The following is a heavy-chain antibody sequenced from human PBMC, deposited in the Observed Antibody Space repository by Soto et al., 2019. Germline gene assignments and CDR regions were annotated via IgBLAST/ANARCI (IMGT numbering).Heavy chain of an antibody. CDR2: ISSSSSYT. V-gene: IGHV3-11*06. CDR1: GFTFSDYY. Sequence: GGSLRLSCAASGFTFSDYYMSWIRQAPGKGLEWVSYISSSSSYTNYADSVKGRFTISRDNAKNSLFLQMNSLRAEDTAVYYCASLYYDFWSGYPTGMDVWGQGTTVTVSS. D-gene: IGHD3-3*01. CDR3: ASLYYDFWSGYPTGMDV. J-gene: IGHJ6*02.